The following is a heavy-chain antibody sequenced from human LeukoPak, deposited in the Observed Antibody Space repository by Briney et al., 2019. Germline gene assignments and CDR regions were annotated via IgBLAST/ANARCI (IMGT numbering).Heavy chain of an antibody. V-gene: IGHV4-59*01. CDR2: IYYSGST. Sequence: KSSETPSLTCTVSGGSISSYYWSWIRQPPGKGLEWIGYIYYSGSTNYNPSLKSRVTISVDTSKNQFSLKLSSVTAADTAVYYCARVSARDGYNLDYWGQGTLVTVSS. CDR1: GGSISSYY. J-gene: IGHJ4*02. CDR3: ARVSARDGYNLDY. D-gene: IGHD5-24*01.